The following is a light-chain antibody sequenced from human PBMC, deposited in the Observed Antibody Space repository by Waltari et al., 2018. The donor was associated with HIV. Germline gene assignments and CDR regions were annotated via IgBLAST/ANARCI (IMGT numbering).Light chain of an antibody. Sequence: SYELTQPPSVSVSPGQTASITCSGDRLGDKYACWYQQKPGQFPVLVIYQDNKRPSGIPERFSGSNSWNTATLTISGTQAMDEADYYCQAWDSSTGVFGGGTKLTVL. CDR2: QDN. J-gene: IGLJ2*01. CDR1: RLGDKY. V-gene: IGLV3-1*01. CDR3: QAWDSSTGV.